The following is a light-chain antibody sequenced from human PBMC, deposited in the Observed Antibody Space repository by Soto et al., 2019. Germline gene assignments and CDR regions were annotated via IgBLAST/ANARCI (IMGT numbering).Light chain of an antibody. Sequence: EIVITQSPVTLSLTAGERATLSCRASESVSSNLAWYQQKPGQAPRLLIYDASTRATGIPARFSGSGSGTEFTLTISSLQSEDFAVYYCQQYNNWPPGRTFGQGTKVEIK. CDR2: DAS. J-gene: IGKJ1*01. CDR3: QQYNNWPPGRT. V-gene: IGKV3-15*01. CDR1: ESVSSN.